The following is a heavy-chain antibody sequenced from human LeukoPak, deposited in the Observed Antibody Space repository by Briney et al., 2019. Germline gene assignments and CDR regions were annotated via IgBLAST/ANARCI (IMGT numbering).Heavy chain of an antibody. Sequence: GGSLRLSCAVSGFTFSSHWMSWVRQAPGKGLEWVANIKQDGSDKYYVDSVKGRFTISRDNAKNSLYLQMDSLRAEDTAVYYCARDPQWEPPDPYFLGYWGQGTLVSVSS. CDR1: GFTFSSHW. CDR2: IKQDGSDK. J-gene: IGHJ4*02. CDR3: ARDPQWEPPDPYFLGY. D-gene: IGHD1-26*01. V-gene: IGHV3-7*01.